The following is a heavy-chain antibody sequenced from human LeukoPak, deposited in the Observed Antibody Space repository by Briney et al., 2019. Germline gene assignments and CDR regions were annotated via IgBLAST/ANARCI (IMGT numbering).Heavy chain of an antibody. CDR2: INHSGST. CDR1: GGSFSGYY. D-gene: IGHD3-10*01. Sequence: PSETLSLTCAVYGGSFSGYYWSWIRQPPGKGLEWIGEINHSGSTNYNPSLKSRVTISVDTSKNQFSLKLSSVTAADTAVYYCARGKSYYYGSGSYQSSFDYWGQGTLVTVSS. CDR3: ARGKSYYYGSGSYQSSFDY. J-gene: IGHJ4*02. V-gene: IGHV4-34*01.